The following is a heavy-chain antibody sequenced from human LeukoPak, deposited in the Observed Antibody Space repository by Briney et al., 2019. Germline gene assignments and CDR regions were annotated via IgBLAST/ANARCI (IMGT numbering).Heavy chain of an antibody. V-gene: IGHV3-21*01. CDR1: GFTFSSYS. CDR2: ISSSSSSYK. CDR3: ARRYLDYYGSGTYNIFAYYYYMDV. Sequence: GGSLRLSCAASGFTFSSYSMNWVRQAPGKGLEWVSSISSSSSSYKYYSDSVKGRFTISRDNAKNSLYLQMNSLRAEDTAMYYCARRYLDYYGSGTYNIFAYYYYMDVWGKGTTVTVSS. D-gene: IGHD3-10*01. J-gene: IGHJ6*03.